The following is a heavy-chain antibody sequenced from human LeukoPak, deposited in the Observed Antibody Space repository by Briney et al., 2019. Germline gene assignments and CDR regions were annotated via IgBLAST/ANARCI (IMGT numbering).Heavy chain of an antibody. CDR3: ARGVQATYYFDY. V-gene: IGHV3-53*01. Sequence: GGSLRLSCAASGFTVSSNYMSWVRQAPGKGLEWVSVIYSGGSTYYADSVKGRFTISRDNSKSTLYIQMNSLRAEDTAVYYCARGVQATYYFDYWGQGTLVTVSS. CDR1: GFTVSSNY. D-gene: IGHD1-26*01. J-gene: IGHJ4*02. CDR2: IYSGGST.